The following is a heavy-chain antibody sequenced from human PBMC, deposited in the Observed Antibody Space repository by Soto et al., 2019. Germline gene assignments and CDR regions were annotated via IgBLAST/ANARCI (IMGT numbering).Heavy chain of an antibody. J-gene: IGHJ6*02. CDR1: GGSISSGGYY. V-gene: IGHV4-31*03. D-gene: IGHD2-15*01. CDR3: ARDRWSLLYYYGMDV. Sequence: SETLSLTCTVSGGSISSGGYYWSWIRQHPGKGLEWIGYIYYSGSTYYNPSLKSRVTISVDTSKNQFSLKLSSVTAADTAVYYCARDRWSLLYYYGMDVWGQGATVTVSS. CDR2: IYYSGST.